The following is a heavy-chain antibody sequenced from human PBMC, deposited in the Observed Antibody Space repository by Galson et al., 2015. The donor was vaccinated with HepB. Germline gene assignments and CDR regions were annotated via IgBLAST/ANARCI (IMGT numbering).Heavy chain of an antibody. Sequence: SLRLSSAASGFIFNDDALSWFRQSPGKGLEWVGFMRSLAYGGTTEYAASVKGRFTISRDDSKSISYLQMNSLKPEDTAVYYCARAPIYSNRGSYSDYWGQGTLVTVSS. CDR3: ARAPIYSNRGSYSDY. V-gene: IGHV3-49*03. J-gene: IGHJ4*02. D-gene: IGHD4-11*01. CDR2: MRSLAYGGTT. CDR1: GFIFNDDA.